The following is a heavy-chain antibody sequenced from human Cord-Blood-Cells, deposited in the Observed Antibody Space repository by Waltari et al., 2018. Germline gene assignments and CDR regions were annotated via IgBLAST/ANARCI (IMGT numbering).Heavy chain of an antibody. D-gene: IGHD1-20*01. J-gene: IGHJ2*01. CDR1: GGTFSSYA. V-gene: IGHV1-69*09. Sequence: QVQLVQSGAEVKKPGSSVKVSCKAAGGTFSSYAISWVRQAPGQGLEWMGSIIPILGIANYAKKFQGRVTITADKSTSPAYMELNSLRAEDTAVYYCASDPITDWYFHLWRRGTLVTVSS. CDR3: ASDPITDWYFHL. CDR2: IIPILGIA.